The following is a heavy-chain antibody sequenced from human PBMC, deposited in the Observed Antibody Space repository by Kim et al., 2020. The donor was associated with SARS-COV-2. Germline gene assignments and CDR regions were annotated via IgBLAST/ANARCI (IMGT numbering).Heavy chain of an antibody. J-gene: IGHJ4*02. V-gene: IGHV4-34*01. CDR1: GGSFSGYY. CDR3: ASGAAVTSNSELSDY. Sequence: SETLSLTCAVYGGSFSGYYWSWIRQPPGKGLEWIGEINHSGSTNYNPSLKSRVTISVDTSKNQFSLKLSSVTAADTAVYYCASGAAVTSNSELSDYWGQGTLVTVSS. CDR2: INHSGST. D-gene: IGHD4-17*01.